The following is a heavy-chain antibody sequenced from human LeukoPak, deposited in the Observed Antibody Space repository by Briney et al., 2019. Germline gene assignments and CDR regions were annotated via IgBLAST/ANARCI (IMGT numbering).Heavy chain of an antibody. V-gene: IGHV1-2*02. CDR3: ARASPYGDWRFDY. D-gene: IGHD4-17*01. CDR1: GYTFTGYY. CDR2: INPNSGGT. Sequence: ASVKVSCKASGYTFTGYYMHWVRQAPGQGLEWMGWINPNSGGTNYAQKFQGRVTMTRDTSISTAYMELSRLRSEDTAVYYCARASPYGDWRFDYWGQGTLVTVSS. J-gene: IGHJ4*02.